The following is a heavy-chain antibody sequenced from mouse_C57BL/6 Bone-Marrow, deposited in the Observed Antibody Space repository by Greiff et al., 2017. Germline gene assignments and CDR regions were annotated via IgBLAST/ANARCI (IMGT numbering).Heavy chain of an antibody. J-gene: IGHJ2*01. CDR2: IDPENGDT. CDR3: TTVPITTVVDTVDY. CDR1: GFNIKDDY. V-gene: IGHV14-4*01. Sequence: VQLKQSGAELVRPGASVKLSCTASGFNIKDDYMHWVKQRPEQGLEWIGLIDPENGDTEYASKFQGKATITADTSSNTAYLQLSSLTSEDTAVYYCTTVPITTVVDTVDYWGQGTTLTVSS. D-gene: IGHD1-1*01.